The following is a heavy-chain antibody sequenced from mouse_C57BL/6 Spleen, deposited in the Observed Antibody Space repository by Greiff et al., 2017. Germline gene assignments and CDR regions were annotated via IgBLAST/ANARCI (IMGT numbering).Heavy chain of an antibody. V-gene: IGHV1-7*01. CDR3: ARPDY. Sequence: VQLLPSGADLAPPGASVKLSCKASGYTFTSYWMHWVKQRPGQGLEWIGYINPSSGYTKYNQKFKDKATLTAAKSSRTAYMQLSSLTNEDSAVYYCARPDYWGQGTTLTVSS. CDR1: GYTFTSYW. J-gene: IGHJ2*01. CDR2: INPSSGYT.